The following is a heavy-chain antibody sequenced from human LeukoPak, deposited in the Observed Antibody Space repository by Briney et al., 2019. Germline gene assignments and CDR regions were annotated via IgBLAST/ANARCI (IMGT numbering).Heavy chain of an antibody. D-gene: IGHD4-17*01. CDR1: TFSRDY. Sequence: TFSRDYMSWVRQAPGKGLEWVASIKQDGSEKYYVDSVKGRLTISRDNAKKSLYLQMNSLRADDTALYYCARAPGEGWFDPWGQGTLVTVSS. J-gene: IGHJ5*02. CDR3: ARAPGEGWFDP. V-gene: IGHV3-7*01. CDR2: IKQDGSEK.